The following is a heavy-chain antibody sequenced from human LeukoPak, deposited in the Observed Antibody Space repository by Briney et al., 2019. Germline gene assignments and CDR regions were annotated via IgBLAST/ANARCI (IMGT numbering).Heavy chain of an antibody. V-gene: IGHV1-69*05. CDR2: IIPIFGTA. D-gene: IGHD2-2*01. CDR1: GGTFSSYA. CDR3: ASDIVVVPAASGYYMDV. Sequence: SVTVSCTASGGTFSSYAISWVRQAPGQGLEWMGGIIPIFGTANYAQKFQGRVTITTDETTSTAYMELSSLRSEDTAVYYCASDIVVVPAASGYYMDVWGKGTTVTISS. J-gene: IGHJ6*03.